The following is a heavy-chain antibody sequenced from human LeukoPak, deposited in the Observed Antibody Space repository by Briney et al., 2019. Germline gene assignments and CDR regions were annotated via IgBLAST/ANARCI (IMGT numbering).Heavy chain of an antibody. V-gene: IGHV4-34*01. CDR2: INHSGST. Sequence: PGGSLRLSCTASGFTFGDYAMTWIRQPPGKGLEWIGEINHSGSTNYNPSLKSRVTISVDTSKNQFSLKLSSVTAADTAVYYCARGKYSSGWYRNWFDPWGQGTLVTVSS. J-gene: IGHJ5*02. CDR3: ARGKYSSGWYRNWFDP. CDR1: GFTFGDYA. D-gene: IGHD6-19*01.